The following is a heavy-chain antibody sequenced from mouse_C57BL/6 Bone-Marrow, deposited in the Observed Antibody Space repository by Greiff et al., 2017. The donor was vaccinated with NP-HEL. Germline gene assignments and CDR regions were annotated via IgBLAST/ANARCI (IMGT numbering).Heavy chain of an antibody. CDR3: ATGWFAY. Sequence: EVKVVESGGDLVKPGGSLKLSCAASGFTFSSYGMSWVRQTPDKRLEWVATISSGGSYTYYPDSVKGRFTISRDNAKNTLYLQMSSLKSEDTAMYYCATGWFAYWGQGTLVTVSA. CDR1: GFTFSSYG. CDR2: ISSGGSYT. J-gene: IGHJ3*01. V-gene: IGHV5-6*01.